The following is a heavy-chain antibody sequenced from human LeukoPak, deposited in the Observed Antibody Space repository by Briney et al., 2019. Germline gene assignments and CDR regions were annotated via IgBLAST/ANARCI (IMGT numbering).Heavy chain of an antibody. Sequence: GSLRLSCAVSGSTFNNYGFHWVRQAPGKGLEWVTFIQSDGANKFYADSVKGRFTISRDSSKNTVYLQMDSLTSDDSAVYYCAARAGSSGIDFWGRGTLVTVSS. CDR3: AARAGSSGIDF. V-gene: IGHV3-30*02. J-gene: IGHJ4*02. CDR2: IQSDGANK. CDR1: GSTFNNYG. D-gene: IGHD6-6*01.